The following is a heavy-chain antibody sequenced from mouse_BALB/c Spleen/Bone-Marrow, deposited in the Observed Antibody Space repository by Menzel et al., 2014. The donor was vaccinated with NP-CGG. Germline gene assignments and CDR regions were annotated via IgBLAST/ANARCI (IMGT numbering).Heavy chain of an antibody. Sequence: QVHVKQSGPELAKPGASVKMSCKASGYTFXDTWIHWIKQRPGQGLEWIGYINPSTGYAEYNQNFKDKATLTVDKSSSTAYMQLSSLTSEDSAVYYCARDYWGQGTTLTVSS. J-gene: IGHJ2*01. CDR1: GYTFXDTW. CDR2: INPSTGYA. CDR3: ARDY. V-gene: IGHV1-7*01.